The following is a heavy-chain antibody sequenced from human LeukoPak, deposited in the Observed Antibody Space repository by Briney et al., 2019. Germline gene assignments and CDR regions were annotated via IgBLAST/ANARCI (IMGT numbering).Heavy chain of an antibody. J-gene: IGHJ4*02. Sequence: GGSLRLSCAASGFTFSNYWMSWVRQAAGKGLEFMANIKEAGSEKYYVDSVKGRFTISRDNDKNLVHLQMNSLRAEDTAVYYCARGGGMRSWYDFDYWGQGTLVTVSS. V-gene: IGHV3-7*04. CDR3: ARGGGMRSWYDFDY. D-gene: IGHD6-13*01. CDR1: GFTFSNYW. CDR2: IKEAGSEK.